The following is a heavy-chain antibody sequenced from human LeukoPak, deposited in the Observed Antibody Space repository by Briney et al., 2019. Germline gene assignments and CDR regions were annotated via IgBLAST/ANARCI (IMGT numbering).Heavy chain of an antibody. CDR3: ARDDYSNGYYFDY. Sequence: PSETLSLTCTVSGGSISSGGYYWGWIRQHPGKGLEWIGYIYYSGSTYYNPSLKSRVTISVDTSKNQFSLKLSSVTAADTAVYYCARDDYSNGYYFDYWGQGTLVTVSS. CDR1: GGSISSGGYY. CDR2: IYYSGST. J-gene: IGHJ4*02. D-gene: IGHD4-11*01. V-gene: IGHV4-31*03.